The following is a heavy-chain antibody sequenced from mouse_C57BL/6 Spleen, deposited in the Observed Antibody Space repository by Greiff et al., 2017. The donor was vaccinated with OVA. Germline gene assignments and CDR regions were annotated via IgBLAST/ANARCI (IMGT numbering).Heavy chain of an antibody. J-gene: IGHJ2*01. V-gene: IGHV5-4*01. CDR1: GFTFSSYA. Sequence: EVQLVESGGGLVKPGGSLKLSCAASGFTFSSYAMSWVRQTPEKRLEWVATISDGGSYTYYPDNVKGRFTISRDNAKNNLYLQMSHLKSEDTAMYYCARDSPSSYFDYWGQGTTLTVSS. D-gene: IGHD6-1*01. CDR3: ARDSPSSYFDY. CDR2: ISDGGSYT.